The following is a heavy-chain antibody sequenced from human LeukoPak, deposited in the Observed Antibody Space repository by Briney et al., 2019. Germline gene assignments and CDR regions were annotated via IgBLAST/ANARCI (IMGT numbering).Heavy chain of an antibody. Sequence: ASVKVSCKASGYTFTAYYMHWVRQAPGQGLEWMGWINPNSGDTNYAQKFQGRVTMTRDTSISTAYMELSRLRSDDTAVYYCARPSKYSSGWYYFDYWGQGTLVTVSS. V-gene: IGHV1-2*02. J-gene: IGHJ4*02. CDR1: GYTFTAYY. D-gene: IGHD6-19*01. CDR2: INPNSGDT. CDR3: ARPSKYSSGWYYFDY.